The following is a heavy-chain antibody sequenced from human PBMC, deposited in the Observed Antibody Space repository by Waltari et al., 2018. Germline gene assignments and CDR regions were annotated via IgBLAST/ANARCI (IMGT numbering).Heavy chain of an antibody. D-gene: IGHD2-21*01. CDR1: GYSISSGWY. Sequence: QVQLQESGPRLVKPLETLSLSCAVSGYSISSGWYWVWMRHLPGKGLEGIGSLYGTATTSYSPLLQSRVTISSDTSTNKFYLNLTSGTAADTATYYCTRRMMTAIAGGGASDVWGQGTLVTVSS. J-gene: IGHJ3*01. V-gene: IGHV4-38-2*01. CDR2: LYGTATT. CDR3: TRRMMTAIAGGGASDV.